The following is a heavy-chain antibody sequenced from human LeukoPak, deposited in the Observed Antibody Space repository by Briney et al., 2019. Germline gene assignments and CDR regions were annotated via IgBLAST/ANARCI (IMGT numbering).Heavy chain of an antibody. Sequence: PSETLSLTCTVSGDSISTSNSYWGWIRQPPGKGLEWIGSIYYSGSTYYNPSLKSRVTISVDTSKNQFSLKLSSVTAADTAVYYCARTLPGIAQHYFDYWGQGTLVTVSS. V-gene: IGHV4-39*07. D-gene: IGHD6-13*01. CDR2: IYYSGST. CDR3: ARTLPGIAQHYFDY. J-gene: IGHJ4*02. CDR1: GDSISTSNSY.